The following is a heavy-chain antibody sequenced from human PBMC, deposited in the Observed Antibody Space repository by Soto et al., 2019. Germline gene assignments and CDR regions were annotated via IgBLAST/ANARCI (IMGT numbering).Heavy chain of an antibody. CDR2: IHYSGSA. CDR3: ARLGYSSSWPYHDAFDI. V-gene: IGHV4-31*03. CDR1: GFYIATGDHY. D-gene: IGHD6-13*01. Sequence: PSETLSLTCTFSGFYIATGDHYLSWDRQHPGKGLEWIGYIHYSGSAYYKPSLKSRATISVDTSQNQLSLTLGSVTDADSAVYYCARLGYSSSWPYHDAFDIWGHGTLVT. J-gene: IGHJ3*02.